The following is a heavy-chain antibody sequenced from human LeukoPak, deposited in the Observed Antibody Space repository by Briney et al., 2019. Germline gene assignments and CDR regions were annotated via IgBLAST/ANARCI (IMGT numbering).Heavy chain of an antibody. CDR1: GYTFTNYA. CDR2: SNGATGNT. CDR3: ARSPGGNARTWLDY. V-gene: IGHV1-3*02. D-gene: IGHD4-23*01. J-gene: IGHJ4*02. Sequence: ASVKVSCKTSGYTFTNYALHWVRQAPGQRLEWMGWSNGATGNTRFSQDFQGRLTITIDTSASTAYMELSSLRSEDTAVYYCARSPGGNARTWLDYWGQGTLVTVSS.